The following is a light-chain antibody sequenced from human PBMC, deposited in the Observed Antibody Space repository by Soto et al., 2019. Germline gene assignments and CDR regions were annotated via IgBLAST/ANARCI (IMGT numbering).Light chain of an antibody. CDR3: QQYNNWPPIT. CDR1: QSVTTN. J-gene: IGKJ5*01. Sequence: EIVMMPFPAALSVSPGERVTLSCLAMPSVSQSVTTNLAWYQQKPGQAPRLLIYGASTRATGIPARFSGSGSGTAFTLTISSLQSEDFAVYYCQQYNNWPPITFGQGTRLEI. CDR2: GAS. V-gene: IGKV3-15*01.